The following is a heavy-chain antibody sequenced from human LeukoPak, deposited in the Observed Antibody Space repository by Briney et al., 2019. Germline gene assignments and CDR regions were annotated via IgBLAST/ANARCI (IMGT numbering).Heavy chain of an antibody. J-gene: IGHJ4*02. Sequence: GGSQRLSCAASGFTFGAYAMHWVRQAPGKGLEWVAVISYDKNNEYYADSVKGRFTISRDNSKNTLFLQMNSLRAEDTALYYCARGQGGANVVGYFDYWGQGTLVTVSS. D-gene: IGHD3-16*01. CDR1: GFTFGAYA. CDR3: ARGQGGANVVGYFDY. CDR2: ISYDKNNE. V-gene: IGHV3-30-3*01.